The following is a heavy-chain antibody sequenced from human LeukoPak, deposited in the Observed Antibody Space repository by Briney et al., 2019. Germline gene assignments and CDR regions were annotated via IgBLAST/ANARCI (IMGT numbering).Heavy chain of an antibody. Sequence: GGSLRLSCAASGFTVSSNYMSWVRQAPGKGLEWVSVIYSGGSTYYADSVKGRFTISRDNSKNTLYLQMNSLRAEDTAVYYCAREIGASYGSYFDYWGQGTLVTVSS. CDR1: GFTVSSNY. CDR2: IYSGGST. J-gene: IGHJ4*02. V-gene: IGHV3-53*01. CDR3: AREIGASYGSYFDY. D-gene: IGHD5-18*01.